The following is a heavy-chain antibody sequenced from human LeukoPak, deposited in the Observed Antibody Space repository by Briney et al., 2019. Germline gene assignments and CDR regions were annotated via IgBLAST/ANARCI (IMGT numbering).Heavy chain of an antibody. CDR2: IYYSGST. V-gene: IGHV4-30-4*08. CDR1: GGSISSGDYY. D-gene: IGHD5-18*01. CDR3: ARDHGDTATYYYYYMDV. Sequence: PSQTLSLTCTVSGGSISSGDYYWSWIRQPPGKGLEWIGYIYYSGSTHYNPSLKSRVTISVDTSKNQFSLKLSSVTAADTAVYYCARDHGDTATYYYYYMDVWGKGTTVTVSS. J-gene: IGHJ6*03.